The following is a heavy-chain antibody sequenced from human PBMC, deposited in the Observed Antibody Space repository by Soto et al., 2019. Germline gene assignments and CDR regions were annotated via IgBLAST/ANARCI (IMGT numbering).Heavy chain of an antibody. CDR2: ISAYNGNP. CDR3: ARGGTQIDY. V-gene: IGHV1-18*01. CDR1: GYTFTNFG. J-gene: IGHJ4*02. D-gene: IGHD3-16*01. Sequence: QVKRVQSGAEVKKPGASVKVSCKASGYTFTNFGIRWVRQAPGQGREWMGWISAYNGNPNYAQHFQGRVTMTTDTSTRTAYRELGSLRSDDTAVYYCARGGTQIDYWGQGTLVTVSS.